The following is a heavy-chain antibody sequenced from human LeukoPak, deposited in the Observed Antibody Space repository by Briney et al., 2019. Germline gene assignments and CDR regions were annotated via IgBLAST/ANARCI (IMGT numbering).Heavy chain of an antibody. CDR1: GYTFTSYG. J-gene: IGHJ5*02. CDR3: ARDIDSGYDSLWNWFDP. V-gene: IGHV1-18*04. Sequence: ASVKVSCKASGYTFTSYGISWVRQAPGQGLEWMGWISAYNGNTNYPQKFQGRVTMTTDTSTSTAYMELRSLRSDDTAVYYCARDIDSGYDSLWNWFDPWGQGTRVTVSS. D-gene: IGHD5-12*01. CDR2: ISAYNGNT.